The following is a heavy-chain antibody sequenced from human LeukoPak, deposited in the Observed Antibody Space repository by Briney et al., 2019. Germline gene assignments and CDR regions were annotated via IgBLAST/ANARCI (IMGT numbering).Heavy chain of an antibody. J-gene: IGHJ6*02. CDR3: ARAMAEPYYYYGMDV. D-gene: IGHD3-10*01. CDR2: INSDGSST. V-gene: IGHV3-74*01. CDR1: GLTFSSYW. Sequence: GGSLRLSCAASGLTFSSYWMHWVRQAPGKGLVWVSRINSDGSSTSYADSVKGRFTISRDNAKNTLYLQMNSLRAEDTAVYYCARAMAEPYYYYGMDVWGQGTTVTVSS.